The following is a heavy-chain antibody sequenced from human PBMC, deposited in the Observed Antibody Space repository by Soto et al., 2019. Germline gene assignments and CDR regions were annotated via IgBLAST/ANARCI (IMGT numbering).Heavy chain of an antibody. Sequence: ASVKVSCKTSGDSFSKYTVNWVRQAPGQGLEWMGWINPNSGGTNYAQKFQGRVTMTRDTSISTAYMELSRLRSDDTAVYYCAKEDIVVVPAAPFDYWGQGTLVTVSS. V-gene: IGHV1-2*02. CDR1: GDSFSKYT. J-gene: IGHJ4*02. CDR3: AKEDIVVVPAAPFDY. CDR2: INPNSGGT. D-gene: IGHD2-2*01.